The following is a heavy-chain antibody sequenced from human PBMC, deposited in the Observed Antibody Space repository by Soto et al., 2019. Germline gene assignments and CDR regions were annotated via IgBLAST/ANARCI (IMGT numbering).Heavy chain of an antibody. D-gene: IGHD3-22*01. Sequence: GASVKVSFKTSGYNFVTYGITWLRQAPGQGLEWMGWISVYSGNTHYAQKFHDRVTLTTDTSTTTAYMDLRNLTSDDSAFYYCARNTPFFESSGSADYWGQGTLVTVSS. J-gene: IGHJ4*02. CDR2: ISVYSGNT. V-gene: IGHV1-18*01. CDR1: GYNFVTYG. CDR3: ARNTPFFESSGSADY.